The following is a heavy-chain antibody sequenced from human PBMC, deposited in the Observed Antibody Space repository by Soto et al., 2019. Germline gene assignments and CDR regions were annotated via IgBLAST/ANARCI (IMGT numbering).Heavy chain of an antibody. CDR3: ARYCSGGTCYDGMDV. J-gene: IGHJ6*02. V-gene: IGHV1-8*01. D-gene: IGHD2-15*01. Sequence: QVQLVQSGAEVKKPGASVKGSCKASGYTFTSYEINWVRQATGQGLEWMGWMNPNSGNTGYAQKFQGRVTMTRNTSISTAYMELSSLRSQDTAVYYCARYCSGGTCYDGMDVWGQGTTVTVSS. CDR2: MNPNSGNT. CDR1: GYTFTSYE.